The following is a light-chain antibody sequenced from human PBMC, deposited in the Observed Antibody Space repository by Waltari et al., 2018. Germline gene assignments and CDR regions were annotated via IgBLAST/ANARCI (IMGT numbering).Light chain of an antibody. CDR3: QQYGSSPT. Sequence: EIVLTQSPGTLSLSPGERATLSCRASQSFINDFLAWYQQTPGQAPRLLIYGASSRATSVPDRFTGSGSGTDFTLTIIRLEPEDFAIYYCQQYGSSPTFGQGTKVEIK. J-gene: IGKJ1*01. CDR2: GAS. CDR1: QSFINDF. V-gene: IGKV3-20*01.